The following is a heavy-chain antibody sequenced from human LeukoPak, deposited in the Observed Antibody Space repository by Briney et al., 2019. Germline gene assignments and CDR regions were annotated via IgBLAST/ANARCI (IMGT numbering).Heavy chain of an antibody. D-gene: IGHD4-11*01. CDR2: INLDGSET. CDR1: GFTFSNHW. CDR3: ARGYSDWLR. J-gene: IGHJ4*02. Sequence: QPGGSLRLSCAASGFTFSNHWMTWVRQGPGGGREWLPNINLDGSETLIVESGKGRFNISRANDKNSLSLQMSGLRVEDTAVYYGARGYSDWLRWGQGTQVTVSS. V-gene: IGHV3-7*01.